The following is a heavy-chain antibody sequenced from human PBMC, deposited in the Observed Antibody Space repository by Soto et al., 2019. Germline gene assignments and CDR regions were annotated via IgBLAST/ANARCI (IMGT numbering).Heavy chain of an antibody. Sequence: ESLKICFKGSGDSFTSYWISWVRQIPGKGLEWMGRIDPSDSYTNYSPSFQGHVTISADKSISTAYLQWSSLKASDTAMYYCARRGYNWNYGYYYGMDVWGQGTTVTVSS. J-gene: IGHJ6*02. CDR1: GDSFTSYW. V-gene: IGHV5-10-1*01. CDR2: IDPSDSYT. CDR3: ARRGYNWNYGYYYGMDV. D-gene: IGHD1-7*01.